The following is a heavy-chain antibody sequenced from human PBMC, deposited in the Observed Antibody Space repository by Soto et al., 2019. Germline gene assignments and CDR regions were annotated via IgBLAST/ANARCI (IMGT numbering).Heavy chain of an antibody. D-gene: IGHD4-4*01. Sequence: SKKCSGYNFISYWIGWVSKKNGKGLEWMGIIYPGDSDTRYSPSFQGQVTISADKSISTAYLQWSSLKASDTAMYYCARHSNYYYGIDVWGQGTTVPVS. CDR1: GYNFISYW. CDR2: IYPGDSDT. J-gene: IGHJ6*02. V-gene: IGHV5-51*01. CDR3: ARHSNYYYGIDV.